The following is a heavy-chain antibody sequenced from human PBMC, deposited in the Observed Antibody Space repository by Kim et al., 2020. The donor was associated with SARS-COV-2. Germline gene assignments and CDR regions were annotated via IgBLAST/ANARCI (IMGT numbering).Heavy chain of an antibody. D-gene: IGHD3-10*01. J-gene: IGHJ4*02. CDR3: AKGRFTMVRGVEDY. Sequence: ADSGKGRFTISRDNSKNTLYLQMNSLRAEDTAVYYCAKGRFTMVRGVEDYWGQGTLVTVSS. V-gene: IGHV3-23*01.